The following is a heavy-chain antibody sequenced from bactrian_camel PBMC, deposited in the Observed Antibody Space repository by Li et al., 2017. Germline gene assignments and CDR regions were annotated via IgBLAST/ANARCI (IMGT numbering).Heavy chain of an antibody. CDR3: ATGSGINY. J-gene: IGHJ4*01. V-gene: IGHV3-2*01. Sequence: HVQLVESGGGLVQPGGSLKLTCVASGFSFDTTNMSWLRRAPGKDLEWVSTINYDDKVAYPDTVKGRFTISRDNALNTVYLQMNNLKTDDSGVYICATGSGINYRGQGTQVTVS. CDR2: INYDDKV. CDR1: GFSFDTTN.